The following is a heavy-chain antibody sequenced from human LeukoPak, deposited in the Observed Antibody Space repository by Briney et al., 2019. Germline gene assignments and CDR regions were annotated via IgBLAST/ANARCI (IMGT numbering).Heavy chain of an antibody. CDR2: TYYRSKWYN. CDR3: ARGRLVPDQINTIKYYYMDV. V-gene: IGHV6-1*01. J-gene: IGHJ6*03. CDR1: GDSVSTNSVA. Sequence: SQTLSLTCAISGDSVSTNSVAWNWIRQSPSRGLEWLGRTYYRSKWYNDYAVSVKSRITINPDTSKNQFSLKLSSVTAADTAVYYCARGRLVPDQINTIKYYYMDVWGKGTTVTVSS. D-gene: IGHD2-2*01.